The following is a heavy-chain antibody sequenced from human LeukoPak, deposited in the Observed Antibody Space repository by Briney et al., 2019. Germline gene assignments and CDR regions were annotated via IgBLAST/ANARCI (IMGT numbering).Heavy chain of an antibody. D-gene: IGHD3-3*01. V-gene: IGHV3-23*01. CDR2: ISGSGGST. CDR1: GFTFSSHW. J-gene: IGHJ6*02. Sequence: GGSLRLSCAGSGFTFSSHWMNWVRQAPGKGLEWVSAISGSGGSTYYADSVKGRFTISRDNSKNTLYLQMNSLGAEDTAVYYCAKERPTIFGVVTYYYYYGMDVWGQGTTVTVSS. CDR3: AKERPTIFGVVTYYYYYGMDV.